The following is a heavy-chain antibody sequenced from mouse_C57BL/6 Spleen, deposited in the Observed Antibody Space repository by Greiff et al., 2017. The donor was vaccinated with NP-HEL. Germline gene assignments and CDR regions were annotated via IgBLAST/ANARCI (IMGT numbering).Heavy chain of an antibody. CDR3: ARGYDALYYAMDY. D-gene: IGHD3-1*01. CDR2: INPGSGGT. J-gene: IGHJ4*01. CDR1: GYAFTNYL. Sequence: VKLMESGAELVRPGTSVKVSCKASGYAFTNYLIEWVKQRPGQGLEWIGVINPGSGGTNYNEKFKGKATLTADKSSSTAYMQLSSLTSEDSAVYFCARGYDALYYAMDYWGQGTSVTVSS. V-gene: IGHV1-54*01.